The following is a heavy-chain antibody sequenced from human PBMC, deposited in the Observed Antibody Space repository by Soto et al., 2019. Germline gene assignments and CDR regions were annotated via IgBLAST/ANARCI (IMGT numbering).Heavy chain of an antibody. V-gene: IGHV1-2*02. D-gene: IGHD3-10*01. CDR3: AIDFYGTGSYTDV. Sequence: ASVKVSCKASGYAFTGYYIHWVRLAPGQGLEWMGWINPDSGGTNYAQKFQCRGTMTRDTSVTTAYLELSSLRSDDTAVYYCAIDFYGTGSYTDVRGQGTTVTVSS. CDR2: INPDSGGT. CDR1: GYAFTGYY. J-gene: IGHJ6*02.